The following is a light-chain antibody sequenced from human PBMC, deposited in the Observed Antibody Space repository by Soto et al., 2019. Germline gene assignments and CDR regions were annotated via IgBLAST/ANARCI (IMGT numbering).Light chain of an antibody. Sequence: QAVVTQAPSLSVSPGWPVTITCTGSTGAVSSGYYASWYQQKPGQTPRTLIYSTSNQHSWTPARFSGSLLGGKAALTLSGVQPEDEAEYYCLLYYGGAPVFGGGTKLTVL. CDR2: STS. CDR3: LLYYGGAPV. J-gene: IGLJ3*02. CDR1: TGAVSSGYY. V-gene: IGLV7-43*01.